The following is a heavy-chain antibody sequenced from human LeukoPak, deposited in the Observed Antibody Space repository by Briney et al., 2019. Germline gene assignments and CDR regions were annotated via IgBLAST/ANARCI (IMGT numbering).Heavy chain of an antibody. Sequence: PGGSLTLSCPASSFSLSIPSIGWVRQAPGKGLEWVSTIAISDGKTYYADSVKGRFSISRNNSKNTLYLQMNSLRAEETAVYHCAVLGTSGDYWGQGTLVTVSS. V-gene: IGHV3-23*01. CDR1: SFSLSIPS. CDR3: AVLGTSGDY. D-gene: IGHD3-3*02. CDR2: IAISDGKT. J-gene: IGHJ4*02.